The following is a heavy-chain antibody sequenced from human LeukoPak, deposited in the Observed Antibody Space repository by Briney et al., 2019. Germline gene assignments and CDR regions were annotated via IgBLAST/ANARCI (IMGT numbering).Heavy chain of an antibody. CDR3: ARARAMVRGERSYWFDP. CDR1: GYTFTSYD. Sequence: ASVKVSCKASGYTFTSYDISWVRQATGQGLEWMGWMNPNSGNTGYAQKFQGRVTMTRNTSISTAYMELSSLRSEDTAVYYCARARAMVRGERSYWFDPWGQGTLVTVSS. J-gene: IGHJ5*02. V-gene: IGHV1-8*01. CDR2: MNPNSGNT. D-gene: IGHD3-10*01.